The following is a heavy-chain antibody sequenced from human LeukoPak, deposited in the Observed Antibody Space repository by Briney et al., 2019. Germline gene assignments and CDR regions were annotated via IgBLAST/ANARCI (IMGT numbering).Heavy chain of an antibody. CDR2: ISFYAATE. CDR3: AKDQGYFSYFFDS. J-gene: IGHJ4*02. Sequence: GGSLRLSCVASGFTFTGYSMHWLRQAAGKGLEWVAIISFYAATEYYADSLNGRFTISRDNSENTVYLHLRSLRVEDTAVYYCAKDQGYFSYFFDSWGQGTMVTVSS. V-gene: IGHV3-30*18. CDR1: GFTFTGYS. D-gene: IGHD5-18*01.